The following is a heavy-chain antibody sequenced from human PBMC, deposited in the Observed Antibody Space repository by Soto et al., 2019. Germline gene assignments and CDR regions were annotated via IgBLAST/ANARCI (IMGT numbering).Heavy chain of an antibody. CDR1: GDSISRSTYF. J-gene: IGHJ4*02. CDR3: ARLSTIFGVDSIRGPSYYFDQ. Sequence: NPSETLSFTCTVSGDSISRSTYFWGWIRQSPGKGLDWIGNIYRSGTTYNNPSLKSRVTISVDTSKNQFSLKLNSVTAADTAVYYCARLSTIFGVDSIRGPSYYFDQWGQGTLVTVSS. V-gene: IGHV4-39*01. D-gene: IGHD3-3*01. CDR2: IYRSGTT.